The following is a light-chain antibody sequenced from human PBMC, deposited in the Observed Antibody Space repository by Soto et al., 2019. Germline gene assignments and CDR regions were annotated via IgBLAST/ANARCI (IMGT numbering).Light chain of an antibody. CDR2: NVS. J-gene: IGKJ2*02. CDR3: VQGTRWSCT. V-gene: IGKV2-30*01. CDR1: QSLVYSDGDTY. Sequence: DVVMTQFPLSLPVTLGQPASISCRSGQSLVYSDGDTYLNWFQQRPGQSPRRLIYNVSNRDSGVPDRFSGSGSATDFALEISRVEAEDVGIYYCVQGTRWSCTFGQGTKLEIK.